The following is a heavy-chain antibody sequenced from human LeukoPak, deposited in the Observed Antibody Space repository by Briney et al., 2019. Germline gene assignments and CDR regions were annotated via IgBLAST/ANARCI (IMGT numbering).Heavy chain of an antibody. J-gene: IGHJ6*03. CDR1: GFTVSSNY. Sequence: PGGSLRLSCAASGFTVSSNYMSWVRQAPGKGLEWVSVIYSGGSTYYADSVKGRFTISRDNSKNMLYLQMNSLRAEDTAVYYCARDRRDSSGYQGYYMDVWGKGTTVTVSS. V-gene: IGHV3-66*02. CDR3: ARDRRDSSGYQGYYMDV. CDR2: IYSGGST. D-gene: IGHD3-22*01.